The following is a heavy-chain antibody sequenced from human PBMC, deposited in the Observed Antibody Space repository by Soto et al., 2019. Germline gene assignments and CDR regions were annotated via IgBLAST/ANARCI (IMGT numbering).Heavy chain of an antibody. D-gene: IGHD2-15*01. CDR1: GFTFSGYE. Sequence: GGSLRLSCAASGFTFSGYEMNWVRQAPGRGLEWVSYISTSGNTIDYADSVKGRFTISRDNAKTSLYLQMNSLRVEGTAVSYCARGRMFSAGWGQGTLVTVSS. CDR2: ISTSGNTI. V-gene: IGHV3-48*03. J-gene: IGHJ4*02. CDR3: ARGRMFSAG.